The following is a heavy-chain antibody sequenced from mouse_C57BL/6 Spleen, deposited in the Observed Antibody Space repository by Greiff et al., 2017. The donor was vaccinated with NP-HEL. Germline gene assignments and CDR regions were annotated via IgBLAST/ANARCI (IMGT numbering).Heavy chain of an antibody. Sequence: EVQLQQSGAELVRPGASVKLSCTASGFNIKDYYMHWVKQRPEQGLEWIGRIDPEDGDTEYAPKFQGKATMTADTSSNTAYLQLSSLTSEDTAVYYCTTRGIYYDYAWFAYWGQGTLVTVSA. CDR1: GFNIKDYY. V-gene: IGHV14-1*01. J-gene: IGHJ3*01. CDR3: TTRGIYYDYAWFAY. CDR2: IDPEDGDT. D-gene: IGHD2-4*01.